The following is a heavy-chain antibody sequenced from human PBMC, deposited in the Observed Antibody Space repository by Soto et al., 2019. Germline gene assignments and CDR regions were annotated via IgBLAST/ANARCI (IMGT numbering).Heavy chain of an antibody. CDR1: GGSISSGDYY. Sequence: SESLSLTCTVSGGSISSGDYYWSWIRQHPGQGLGLNGYIYYSASIYYNPSIKSRVTISVDTSKNQFSLKLISETAADTAVYSCAGEGTPGYCSSTSCYTYYYYGMDVWGQGITVTVS. CDR3: AGEGTPGYCSSTSCYTYYYYGMDV. D-gene: IGHD2-2*01. V-gene: IGHV4-31*03. CDR2: IYYSASI. J-gene: IGHJ6*02.